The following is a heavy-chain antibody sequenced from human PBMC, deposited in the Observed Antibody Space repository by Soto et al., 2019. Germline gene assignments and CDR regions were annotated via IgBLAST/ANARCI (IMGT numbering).Heavy chain of an antibody. J-gene: IGHJ4*02. D-gene: IGHD2-15*01. CDR2: ISWNSNII. CDR3: AKGGPDGFCSGGRCYFDY. CDR1: GFTFDDYA. Sequence: EVQLVESGGGLVQPGRSLRLSCAASGFTFDDYAVHWVRRVQGKGLEWVSSISWNSNIIGYADSVKGRVTISRDNAKNSLYVQMNSLRPEDTALYYCAKGGPDGFCSGGRCYFDYWGQGTLVTVSS. V-gene: IGHV3-9*01.